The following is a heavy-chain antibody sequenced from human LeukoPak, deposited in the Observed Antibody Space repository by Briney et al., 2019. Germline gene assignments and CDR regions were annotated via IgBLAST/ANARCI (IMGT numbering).Heavy chain of an antibody. D-gene: IGHD3-10*01. CDR3: ARVLWFGSSDAFDI. V-gene: IGHV3-7*01. J-gene: IGHJ3*02. Sequence: GGSLRLSCAASGFTFGSYWMSWVRQAPGKGLEWVANIKQDGSEKYYVDSVKGRFTISRDNAKNSLYLQMNSLRAEDTAVYYRARVLWFGSSDAFDIWGQGTMVTVSS. CDR2: IKQDGSEK. CDR1: GFTFGSYW.